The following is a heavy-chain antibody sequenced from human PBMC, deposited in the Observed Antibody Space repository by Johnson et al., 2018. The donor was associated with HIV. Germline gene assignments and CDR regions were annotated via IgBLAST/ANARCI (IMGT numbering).Heavy chain of an antibody. CDR2: ISSSGSTI. D-gene: IGHD2-2*01. CDR1: GFTFSSYA. CDR3: AREGGDCSSTSCYQDAFDI. J-gene: IGHJ3*02. V-gene: IGHV3-48*04. Sequence: VLLVESGGGVVQPGRSLRLSCAASGFTFSSYAMSWVRQAPGKGLEWVSYISSSGSTIYYADSVKGRFTISRDNAKNSLYLQMNSLRAEDTAVYYCAREGGDCSSTSCYQDAFDIWGQGTMVTVSS.